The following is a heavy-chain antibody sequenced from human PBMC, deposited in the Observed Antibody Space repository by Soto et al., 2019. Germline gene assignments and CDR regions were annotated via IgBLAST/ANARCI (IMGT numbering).Heavy chain of an antibody. Sequence: GGSLSLSSAAAGGKFGGYSVNWVRPAPGKGLEWVSVLYSAGSADFADSVKGRFTISRDNSKNTLYLQMSSLRAEDTAVYYCARVNSSSYHYFDFCGQGTLVTVSS. CDR1: GGKFGGYS. J-gene: IGHJ4*02. D-gene: IGHD6-13*01. CDR3: ARVNSSSYHYFDF. V-gene: IGHV3-66*01. CDR2: LYSAGSA.